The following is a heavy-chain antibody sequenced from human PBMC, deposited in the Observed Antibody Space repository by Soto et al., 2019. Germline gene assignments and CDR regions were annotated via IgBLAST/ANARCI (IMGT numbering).Heavy chain of an antibody. D-gene: IGHD1-7*01. CDR3: ARESGTTDYFDY. J-gene: IGHJ4*02. CDR2: IYTSGST. Sequence: PSETLSLTCTVSGASISSYFWSWIRQPAGKGLEWIGRIYTSGSTDYNPSLESRVTMSVDTSKKQVSLKLTSVTAADTAVYYCARESGTTDYFDYWGQGTLVTVSS. V-gene: IGHV4-4*07. CDR1: GASISSYF.